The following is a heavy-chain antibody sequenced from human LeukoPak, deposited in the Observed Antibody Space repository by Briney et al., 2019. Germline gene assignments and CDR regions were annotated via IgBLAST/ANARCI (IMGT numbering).Heavy chain of an antibody. J-gene: IGHJ5*02. CDR1: GFTFSSYA. D-gene: IGHD6-13*01. CDR2: MSYDGSNK. V-gene: IGHV3-30-3*01. CDR3: ARDRSSLYSSSWYVNWFDP. Sequence: GGSLRLSCAASGFTFSSYAMHWVRQAPGKGLEWVAVMSYDGSNKYYADSVKGRFTISRDNSKNTLYLQMNSLRAEDTAVYYCARDRSSLYSSSWYVNWFDPWGQGTLVTVSS.